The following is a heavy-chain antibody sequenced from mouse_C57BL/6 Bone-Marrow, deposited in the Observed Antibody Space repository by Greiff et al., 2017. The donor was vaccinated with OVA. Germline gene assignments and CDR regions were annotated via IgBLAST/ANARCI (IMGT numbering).Heavy chain of an antibody. D-gene: IGHD2-1*01. CDR2: IWSGGST. Sequence: QVQLKESGPGLVQPSQSLSITCTVSGFSLTSYGVHWVRQSPGKGLEWLGVIWSGGSTDYNAAFISRLSISKDNSKSQVFFKMNSLQADDTAIYYWARNPLYGKGGFAYWGQGTLVTVSA. CDR3: ARNPLYGKGGFAY. CDR1: GFSLTSYG. V-gene: IGHV2-2*01. J-gene: IGHJ3*01.